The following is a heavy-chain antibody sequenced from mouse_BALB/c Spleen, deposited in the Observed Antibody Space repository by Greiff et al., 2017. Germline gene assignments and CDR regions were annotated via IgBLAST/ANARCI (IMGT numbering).Heavy chain of an antibody. D-gene: IGHD1-2*01. CDR1: GYTFTDYW. Sequence: QVQLQPPGAELVMPGASVKMSCKASGYTFTDYWMHWVKQRPGQGLEWIGAIDTSDSYTSYNQKFKGKATLTVDESSSTAYMQLSSLTSEDSAVYYCARNYYGYDYWGQGTTLTVSS. J-gene: IGHJ2*01. V-gene: IGHV1-69*01. CDR3: ARNYYGYDY. CDR2: IDTSDSYT.